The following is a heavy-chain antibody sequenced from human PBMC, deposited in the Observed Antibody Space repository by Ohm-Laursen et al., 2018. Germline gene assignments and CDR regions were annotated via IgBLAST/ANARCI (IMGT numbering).Heavy chain of an antibody. CDR1: GFTVSRTY. Sequence: SLRLSCAASGFTVSRTYMSWVRQAPGKGLEWVSGISWNGGSIGYADSVKGRFTISRDNAKNSLYLQMNSLRAEDTALYYCAKDSGPDALDAFDIWGQGTMVAVSS. CDR2: ISWNGGSI. V-gene: IGHV3-9*01. D-gene: IGHD3-10*01. CDR3: AKDSGPDALDAFDI. J-gene: IGHJ3*02.